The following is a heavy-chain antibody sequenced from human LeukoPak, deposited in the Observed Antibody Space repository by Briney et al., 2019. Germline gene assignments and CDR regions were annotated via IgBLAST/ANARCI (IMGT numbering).Heavy chain of an antibody. CDR2: ISGSGANR. CDR3: AKGWSVTMIMAAPGD. J-gene: IGHJ4*02. Sequence: GGSLRLSCAASGFTFSNYAMSWVRQAPGKGLEWVSGISGSGANRYYADSAKGRFTISRDNSKNTLSLQMNSLRVEDTALYYCAKGWSVTMIMAAPGDWGQGALATVSS. D-gene: IGHD3-3*01. V-gene: IGHV3-23*01. CDR1: GFTFSNYA.